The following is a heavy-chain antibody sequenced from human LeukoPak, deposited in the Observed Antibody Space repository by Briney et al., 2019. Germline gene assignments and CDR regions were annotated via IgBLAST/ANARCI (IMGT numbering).Heavy chain of an antibody. V-gene: IGHV7-4-1*02. CDR3: ARDPRDSGYALGY. Sequence: ASVKVSCKAAGYTFTSYDMNWVRQAPGQGLEWMGWINTKNGNPTYAQGFTGRFVFSLDTSVSTAYLQISSLKADDTAVYYCARDPRDSGYALGYWGQGTLVTVSS. CDR1: GYTFTSYD. D-gene: IGHD5-12*01. J-gene: IGHJ4*02. CDR2: INTKNGNP.